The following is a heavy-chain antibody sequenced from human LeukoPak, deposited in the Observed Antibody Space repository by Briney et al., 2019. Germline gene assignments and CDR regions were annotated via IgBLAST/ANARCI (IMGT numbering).Heavy chain of an antibody. CDR1: GFTFSSCW. Sequence: PGGSLRPSCAASGFTFSSCWMTWVRQAPGKGLEWVANIKQDGSEKYYVDSVKGRFTISRDSAKKSLFLQMNSLRAEDTAVYYCATEGENGRYSSSDRECTPRRSFASWGPGSLVTVSS. CDR3: ATEGENGRYSSSDRECTPRRSFAS. J-gene: IGHJ4*02. CDR2: IKQDGSEK. D-gene: IGHD6-13*01. V-gene: IGHV3-7*01.